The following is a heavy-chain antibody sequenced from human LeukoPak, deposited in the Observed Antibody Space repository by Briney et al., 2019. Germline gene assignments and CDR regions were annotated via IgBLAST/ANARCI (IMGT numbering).Heavy chain of an antibody. CDR1: GYTYTSYG. D-gene: IGHD5-18*01. J-gene: IGHJ6*03. CDR2: ISAYNGNT. V-gene: IGHV1-18*01. CDR3: ARITRSYGYSYGYGYYYYYMDV. Sequence: GASVKVSRKASGYTYTSYGISWVRQAPGQGLEWMGWISAYNGNTNYAQKLQGRVTMTRNTSISTAYMELSSLRSEDTAVYYCARITRSYGYSYGYGYYYYYMDVWGKGTTVTISS.